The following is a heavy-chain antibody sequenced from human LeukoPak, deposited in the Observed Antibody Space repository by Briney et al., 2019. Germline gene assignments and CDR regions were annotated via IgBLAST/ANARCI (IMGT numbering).Heavy chain of an antibody. V-gene: IGHV4-59*01. CDR2: IYYSGST. D-gene: IGHD2-21*02. J-gene: IGHJ5*02. CDR1: GGSISSYY. CDR3: AGLRGDPRLFHP. Sequence: SETLSLTCTVSGGSISSYYWSWIRQPPGKGLEWIGYIYYSGSTNYNPSLKSRVTISVDTSKNQFSLKVTSVTAADTAVYYCAGLRGDPRLFHPWGQGTLVTVPS.